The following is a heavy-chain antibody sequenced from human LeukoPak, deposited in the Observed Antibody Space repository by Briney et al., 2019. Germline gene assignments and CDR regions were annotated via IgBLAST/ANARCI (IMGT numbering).Heavy chain of an antibody. D-gene: IGHD1-26*01. V-gene: IGHV4-59*01. J-gene: IGHJ4*02. CDR2: IYYSGST. Sequence: SETLSLTCTVSGGSISIYYWSWIRQPPGKGLEWIGYIYYSGSTNYNPSLKSRVTISVDTSKNQFSLKLSSVTAADTAVYYCAAEVGDYVDYWGQGTLVTVSS. CDR1: GGSISIYY. CDR3: AAEVGDYVDY.